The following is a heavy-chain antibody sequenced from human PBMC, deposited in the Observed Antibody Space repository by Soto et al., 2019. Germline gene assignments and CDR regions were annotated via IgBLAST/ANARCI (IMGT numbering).Heavy chain of an antibody. J-gene: IGHJ6*02. CDR1: GGTFSSYA. CDR3: AKSKGLSGFWSGYSPGYYGVDV. V-gene: IGHV1-69*13. Sequence: SVKVSCKASGGTFSSYAISWVRQAPGQGLEWMGGIIPIFGTANYAQKFQGRVTITADESTSTAYMELSSLRSEDTAVYYCAKSKGLSGFWSGYSPGYYGVDVWGQGTTVTVSS. CDR2: IIPIFGTA. D-gene: IGHD3-3*01.